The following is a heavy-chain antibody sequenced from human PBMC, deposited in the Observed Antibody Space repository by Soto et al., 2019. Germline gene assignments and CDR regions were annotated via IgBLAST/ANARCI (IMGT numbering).Heavy chain of an antibody. CDR3: ARVGYYDFWSGYETSYGMDV. Sequence: GGSLRLSCAASGFTVSSYSMNWVRQAPGKGLEWVSYISSSSSTIYYADSVKGRFTISRDNAKNSLYLQMNSLRDEDTAVYYCARVGYYDFWSGYETSYGMDVWGQGTTVTVSS. V-gene: IGHV3-48*02. CDR2: ISSSSSTI. CDR1: GFTVSSYS. D-gene: IGHD3-3*01. J-gene: IGHJ6*02.